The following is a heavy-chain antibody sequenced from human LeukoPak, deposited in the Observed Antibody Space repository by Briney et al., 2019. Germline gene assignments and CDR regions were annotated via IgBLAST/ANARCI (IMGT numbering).Heavy chain of an antibody. CDR1: GGSISSYY. D-gene: IGHD1-26*01. CDR3: VRGGIVGSTARIPLFDY. J-gene: IGHJ4*02. Sequence: PSESLSLTCTVSGGSISSYYWSWVRQPPGKGLEWIGYIYYSGSTNYNPSLKSRVTMSVDTSKNQFSLKLSSVTAADTAVYYCVRGGIVGSTARIPLFDYWGQGTLVTVSS. CDR2: IYYSGST. V-gene: IGHV4-59*01.